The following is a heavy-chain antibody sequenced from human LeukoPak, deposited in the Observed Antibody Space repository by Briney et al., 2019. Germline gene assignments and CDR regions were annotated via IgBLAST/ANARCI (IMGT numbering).Heavy chain of an antibody. V-gene: IGHV4-4*07. CDR3: ARDVRERSGQWLVRHDY. D-gene: IGHD6-19*01. CDR2: IYTSGST. J-gene: IGHJ4*02. CDR1: GGSISSYY. Sequence: KPSETLSLTCTVSGGSISSYYWISLPQPAGKGLEWIGRIYTSGSTNYNPSLKSRVTMSVDTSKNQFSLKLSSVTAADTAVYYCARDVRERSGQWLVRHDYWGQGTLVTVFS.